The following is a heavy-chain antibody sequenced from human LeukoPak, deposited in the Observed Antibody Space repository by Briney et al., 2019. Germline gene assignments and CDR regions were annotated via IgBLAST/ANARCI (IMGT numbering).Heavy chain of an antibody. CDR3: ARDGQKKFGELLGRGLFDY. CDR1: GFTFSSYG. J-gene: IGHJ4*02. V-gene: IGHV3-33*01. CDR2: IWYDGSNK. Sequence: GGSLRLSCAASGFTFSSYGMHWVRQAPGKGLEWVAVIWYDGSNKYYADSVKGRFTISRDNSKNTLYLQMNSLRAEDTAVYYCARDGQKKFGELLGRGLFDYWGQGTLVTVSS. D-gene: IGHD3-10*01.